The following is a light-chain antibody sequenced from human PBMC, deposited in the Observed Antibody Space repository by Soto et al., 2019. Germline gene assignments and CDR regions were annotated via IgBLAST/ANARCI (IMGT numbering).Light chain of an antibody. V-gene: IGKV1-9*01. CDR2: AAS. Sequence: DIQLTQSPSFPSASVGDRVTITCRASQGISSNLAWYQQKPGKAPKLLIYAASTLQSGVPSRFSGSGSGTEFTLTISSLQPEDFATYYCQQFNSYPITFGQGTRLEIK. CDR1: QGISSN. J-gene: IGKJ5*01. CDR3: QQFNSYPIT.